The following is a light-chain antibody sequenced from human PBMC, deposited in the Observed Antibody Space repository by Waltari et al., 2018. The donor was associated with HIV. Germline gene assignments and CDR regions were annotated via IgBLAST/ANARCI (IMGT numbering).Light chain of an antibody. CDR2: KAS. Sequence: DIQMTQSPSTLSASVGDRVTITCRASQTIDRGLAWYQQKPGKAPKLLIYKASNLESGVPSRFRGSGSGTEFTLTISSLQPDDSAIYYCQQYESFSRTFGQGTKVEI. J-gene: IGKJ1*01. CDR3: QQYESFSRT. CDR1: QTIDRG. V-gene: IGKV1-5*03.